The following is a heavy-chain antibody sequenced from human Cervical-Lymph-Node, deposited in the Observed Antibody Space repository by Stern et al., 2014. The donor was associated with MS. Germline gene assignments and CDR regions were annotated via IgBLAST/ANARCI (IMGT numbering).Heavy chain of an antibody. V-gene: IGHV2-70*01. CDR1: GFSLNTSGMC. D-gene: IGHD4-23*01. Sequence: QVTLRESGPALVKPTQTLTLTCTFSGFSLNTSGMCVGWFRQPPGKALEWLALIDWDDDKYYSASLKTRLTISRDTSKNQVVLKMTNMDPVDTATYYCSRTHTVIPEYCFDYWGQGSLVTVAS. J-gene: IGHJ4*02. CDR3: SRTHTVIPEYCFDY. CDR2: IDWDDDK.